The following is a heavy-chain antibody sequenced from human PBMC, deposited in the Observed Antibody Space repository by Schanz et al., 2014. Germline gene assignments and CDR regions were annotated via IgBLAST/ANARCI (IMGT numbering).Heavy chain of an antibody. Sequence: EVQLLESGGGLIQPGGSLRLSCAAFGFIFGSSVMAWVRQAPGKGLEWVSINFTDGRTYYADSVKGRFTISRDNTKNSLFLQLNSLRPDDTAVYYCARNRGSGVQNLYFDLWGRGALVTFSS. CDR3: ARNRGSGVQNLYFDL. D-gene: IGHD1-26*01. V-gene: IGHV3-23*03. CDR2: INFTDGRT. CDR1: GFIFGSSV. J-gene: IGHJ2*01.